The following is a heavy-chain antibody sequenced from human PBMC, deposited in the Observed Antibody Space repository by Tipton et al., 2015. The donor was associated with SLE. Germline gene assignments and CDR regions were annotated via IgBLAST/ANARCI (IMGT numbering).Heavy chain of an antibody. CDR2: IYHSGST. Sequence: TLSLTCAVSGYSISSGYYWGWIRQPPGKGLECIGTIYHSGSTYYNPSLKSRVTISVDTSKNQFSLKLSSVTAADTAVYYCARDRGWDSNDPGVAFDIWGQGTRVTVSS. J-gene: IGHJ3*02. V-gene: IGHV4-38-2*02. D-gene: IGHD6-13*01. CDR3: ARDRGWDSNDPGVAFDI. CDR1: GYSISSGYY.